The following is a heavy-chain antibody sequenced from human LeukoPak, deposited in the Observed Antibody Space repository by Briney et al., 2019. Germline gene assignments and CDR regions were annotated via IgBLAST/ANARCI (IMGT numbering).Heavy chain of an antibody. Sequence: PSETLSLTCTVSGGSISTNTYYWGWIRQPPGKGLEWIGSIYYIGSTYYNPSLKSRVTISVDTSKNQFSLRLNSVTAADTAVYYCASLASGRLGYWGQGTLVTVSA. CDR1: GGSISTNTYY. D-gene: IGHD6-19*01. CDR3: ASLASGRLGY. J-gene: IGHJ4*02. CDR2: IYYIGST. V-gene: IGHV4-39*07.